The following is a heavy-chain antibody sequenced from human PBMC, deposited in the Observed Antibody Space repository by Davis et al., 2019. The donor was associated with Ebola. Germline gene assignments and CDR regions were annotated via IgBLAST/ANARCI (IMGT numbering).Heavy chain of an antibody. CDR1: GFTFSHAW. CDR3: TTGAVGMLDS. CDR2: IKSKTDGGTI. J-gene: IGHJ4*02. V-gene: IGHV3-15*07. Sequence: GESLKISCAASGFTFSHAWMNWVRQAPGKGLEWVGRIKSKTDGGTIDYAAPVKGRFTISRDDSKNTLYLQMNSLKTEDTAVYYCTTGAVGMLDSWGQGTLVTVSS.